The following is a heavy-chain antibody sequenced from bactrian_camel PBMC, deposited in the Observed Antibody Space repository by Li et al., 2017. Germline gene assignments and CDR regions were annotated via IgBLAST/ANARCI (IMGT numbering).Heavy chain of an antibody. CDR3: VADLPCGPGLFGPTGYRYVY. V-gene: IGHV3S53*01. Sequence: HVQLVESGGGSVQAGGSLKLSCVVSGSIFSMCAMGWYRQAPGKQPLERELIASISSDGTTTYTDSVKGRVTISQDYAKNTMYLQMNSLTPEDTAMYSCVADLPCGPGLFGPTGYRYVYLGQGTQVTVS. CDR2: ISSDGTT. D-gene: IGHD5*01. J-gene: IGHJ4*01. CDR1: GSIFSMCA.